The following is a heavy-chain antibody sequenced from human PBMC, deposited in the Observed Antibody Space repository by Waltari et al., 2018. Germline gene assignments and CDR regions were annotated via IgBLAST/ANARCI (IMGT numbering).Heavy chain of an antibody. CDR3: ASATGITMVQGVIITPYYGMDV. CDR1: GYTFTSYA. J-gene: IGHJ6*02. D-gene: IGHD3-10*01. Sequence: QVQLVQSGSELKKPGASVKVSCKASGYTFTSYAMNWVRQAPGQGLEWMGWINTNTGNPTYAQGFTGRFVFSLDTSVSTAYLQISSLKAEDTAVYYCASATGITMVQGVIITPYYGMDVWGQGTTVTVSS. CDR2: INTNTGNP. V-gene: IGHV7-4-1*02.